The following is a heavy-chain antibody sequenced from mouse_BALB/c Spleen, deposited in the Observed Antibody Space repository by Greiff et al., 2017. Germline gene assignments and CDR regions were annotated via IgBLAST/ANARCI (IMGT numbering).Heavy chain of an antibody. J-gene: IGHJ2*01. CDR1: GYSFTSYW. CDR2: INPSTGYT. V-gene: IGHV1-7*01. Sequence: QVQLQQSGAELAKPGASVKMSCKASGYSFTSYWMHWVKQRPGQGLEWIGYINPSTGYTEYNQKFKDKATLTADKSSSTAYMQLSSLTSEDSAVYYCARPTITTGYFDYWGQGTTLTVSS. CDR3: ARPTITTGYFDY. D-gene: IGHD1-2*01.